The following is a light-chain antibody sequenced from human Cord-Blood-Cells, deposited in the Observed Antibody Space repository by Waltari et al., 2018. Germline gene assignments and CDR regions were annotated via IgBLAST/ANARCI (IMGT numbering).Light chain of an antibody. CDR1: TSDVGGYTH. Sequence: QSALTQPASVSGSPGPSITISCTATTSDVGGYTHVSWYQQHPGKAPKLMIYEVSNRPSGVSNRFSGSKSGNTASLTISGLQAEDEADYYCSSYTSSSTVVFGGGTKLTVL. J-gene: IGLJ2*01. V-gene: IGLV2-14*01. CDR3: SSYTSSSTVV. CDR2: EVS.